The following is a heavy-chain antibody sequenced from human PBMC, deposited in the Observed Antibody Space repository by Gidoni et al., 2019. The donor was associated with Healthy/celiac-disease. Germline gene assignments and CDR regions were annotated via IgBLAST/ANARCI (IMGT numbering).Heavy chain of an antibody. D-gene: IGHD6-13*01. J-gene: IGHJ6*02. CDR2: IYYSGST. CDR3: ARHDGSSWTTYYYYYGMDV. Sequence: QLQLQESGPGLVKPSETLSLTCTVSGGSIRSSSYYWGWIRQPPGKGLEWIGSIYYSGSTYYNPSLKSRVTISVDTSKNQFSLKLSSVTAADTAVYYCARHDGSSWTTYYYYYGMDVWGQGTTVTVSS. V-gene: IGHV4-39*01. CDR1: GGSIRSSSYY.